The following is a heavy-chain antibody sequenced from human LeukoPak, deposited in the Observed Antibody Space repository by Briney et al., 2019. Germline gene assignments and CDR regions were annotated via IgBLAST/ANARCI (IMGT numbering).Heavy chain of an antibody. D-gene: IGHD2-15*01. V-gene: IGHV4-59*01. Sequence: PSETLSLTCTVSGGSISSYYWSWIRQPPGKGLEWIGYIYYSGSTNYNPSLKSRVTISVDTSKNQFSLKLSSVTAADTAVYYCARFTPSSTMDVWGKGTTVTVSS. J-gene: IGHJ6*03. CDR2: IYYSGST. CDR1: GGSISSYY. CDR3: ARFTPSSTMDV.